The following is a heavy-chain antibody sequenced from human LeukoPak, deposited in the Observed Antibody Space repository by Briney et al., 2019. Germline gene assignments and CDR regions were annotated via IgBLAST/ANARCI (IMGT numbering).Heavy chain of an antibody. V-gene: IGHV4-39*01. CDR2: IYYSGST. CDR3: LRGYFYFDY. CDR1: GGSISSSSYC. Sequence: PSETLSLTCTVSGGSISSSSYCWGWIRQPPGKGLEWIGSIYYSGSTYYNPSLKSRVTISVDTSKNQFSLKLSSVTAADTAVYYCLRGYFYFDYWGQGTLVTVSS. J-gene: IGHJ4*02. D-gene: IGHD2/OR15-2a*01.